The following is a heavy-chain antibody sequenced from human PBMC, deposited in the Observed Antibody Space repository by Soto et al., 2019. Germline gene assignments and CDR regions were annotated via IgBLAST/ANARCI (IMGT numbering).Heavy chain of an antibody. D-gene: IGHD2-2*01. Sequence: EVQLVESGGGLVQPGESLRLSCAASGLTLSNFWVNWVRQAPGRGLVWVSHISVDGSVTNYADSVKGRFTISRDKPKNTVYLQMNSLRAEDTAVYYCARPYCSSASCYSPPDYWGQGTLVTVSS. CDR3: ARPYCSSASCYSPPDY. V-gene: IGHV3-74*01. CDR2: ISVDGSVT. J-gene: IGHJ4*02. CDR1: GLTLSNFW.